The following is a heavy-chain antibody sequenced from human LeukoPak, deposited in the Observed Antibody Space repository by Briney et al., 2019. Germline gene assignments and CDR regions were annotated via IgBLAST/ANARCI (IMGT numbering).Heavy chain of an antibody. CDR1: GFTFSSYG. V-gene: IGHV3-23*01. CDR2: ISGSGGST. Sequence: GGTLRLSCAASGFTFSSYGMSWVRQAPGKGLEWVSAISGSGGSTYYADSVKGRFTISRDNAKNSLYLQMNSLRAEDTAVYYCARDSYGSYWGQGTLVTVSS. J-gene: IGHJ4*02. D-gene: IGHD1-26*01. CDR3: ARDSYGSY.